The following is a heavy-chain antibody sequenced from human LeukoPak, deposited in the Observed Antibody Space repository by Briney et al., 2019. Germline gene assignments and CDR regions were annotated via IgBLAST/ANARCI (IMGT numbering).Heavy chain of an antibody. D-gene: IGHD1-26*01. CDR3: AGEAVGAPHAFDI. CDR2: IYYSGST. J-gene: IGHJ3*02. CDR1: GGSISSGCYY. V-gene: IGHV4-31*03. Sequence: SETLSLTCTVSGGSISSGCYYWSWIRQHPGKGLEWIGYIYYSGSTYYNPSLKSRVTISVDTSKNQFSLKLSSVTAADTAVYYCAGEAVGAPHAFDIWGQGTMVTVSS.